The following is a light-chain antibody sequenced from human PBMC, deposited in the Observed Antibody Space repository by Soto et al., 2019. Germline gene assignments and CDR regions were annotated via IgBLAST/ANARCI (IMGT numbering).Light chain of an antibody. CDR3: SSYGASSTL. J-gene: IGLJ2*01. CDR1: SSDIGGYNY. Sequence: QSALAQPASVSGSPGQSITISCTGSSSDIGGYNYVSWYQQHPGKAPKLLIYDVTYRPSGISDRFSGSKSGNTASLTISGLQPDDEADYYCSSYGASSTLFGGGTNLTVL. V-gene: IGLV2-14*03. CDR2: DVT.